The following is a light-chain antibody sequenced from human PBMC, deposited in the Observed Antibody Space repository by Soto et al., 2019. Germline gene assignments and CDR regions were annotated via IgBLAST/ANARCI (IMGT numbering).Light chain of an antibody. J-gene: IGKJ1*01. CDR2: GAS. V-gene: IGKV3-15*01. CDR3: QQYNNWPPRT. CDR1: QSVSSN. Sequence: EIVMTQSPATLSVSPGERATLSCRASQSVSSNLAWYQQKPGQAPRLLIYGASTRATGIPARFSGSDSGTEFPLTIISLQAEDFAVYYCQQYNNWPPRTFGQGTKVEI.